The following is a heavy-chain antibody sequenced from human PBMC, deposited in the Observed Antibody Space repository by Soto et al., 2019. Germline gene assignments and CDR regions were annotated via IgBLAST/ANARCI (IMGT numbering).Heavy chain of an antibody. CDR3: AREDLGLYYDFWSGYSKDAFDI. Sequence: WGSLRLSCAASGFTFGSYWMSLFRRSPFKWLEWVANIKQDGSEKYYVDSVKGRFTISRDNAKNSLYLQMNSLRAEDTAVYYCAREDLGLYYDFWSGYSKDAFDIWGQGTMVTVSS. V-gene: IGHV3-7*01. CDR1: GFTFGSYW. J-gene: IGHJ3*02. D-gene: IGHD3-3*01. CDR2: IKQDGSEK.